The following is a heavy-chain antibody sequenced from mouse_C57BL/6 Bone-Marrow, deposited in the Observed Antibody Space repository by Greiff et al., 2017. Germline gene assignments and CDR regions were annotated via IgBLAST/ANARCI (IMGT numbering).Heavy chain of an antibody. Sequence: VQRVESGAELARPGASVKLSCKASGYTFTSYGISWVKQRTGQGLEWIGEIYPRSGNTYYNEKFKGKATLTADKSSSTAYMELRSLTSEDSAVYFCAREGHWYFDVWGTGTTVTVSS. D-gene: IGHD3-3*01. CDR3: AREGHWYFDV. J-gene: IGHJ1*03. CDR1: GYTFTSYG. CDR2: IYPRSGNT. V-gene: IGHV1-81*01.